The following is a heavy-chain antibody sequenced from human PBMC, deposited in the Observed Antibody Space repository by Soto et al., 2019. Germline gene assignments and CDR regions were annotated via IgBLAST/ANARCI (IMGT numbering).Heavy chain of an antibody. CDR1: GYTITELS. V-gene: IGHV1-24*01. CDR3: ATIPHILVYCSGGSCDDY. CDR2: FDPEDGET. Sequence: ASVKVSCKVSGYTITELSMHWVRQAPGKGLEWMGGFDPEDGETIYAKKFQGRGTITEDTSTDTAYMELSSLRTEDTAVYYCATIPHILVYCSGGSCDDYWGQGTLVTVSS. D-gene: IGHD2-15*01. J-gene: IGHJ4*02.